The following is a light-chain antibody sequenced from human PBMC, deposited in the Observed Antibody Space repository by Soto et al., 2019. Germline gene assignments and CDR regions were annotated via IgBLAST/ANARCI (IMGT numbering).Light chain of an antibody. V-gene: IGKV1-5*01. J-gene: IGKJ1*01. CDR1: QSISNW. Sequence: DIQMTQSPSTLSASVGDRVTITCRASQSISNWVAWYQQKPGKAPKLLIFGASYLDSGVPSRFSGSGSGTEFTLTVSSLQPDDFAIYYCQEYNSNFPCTFGQGTKVEIK. CDR2: GAS. CDR3: QEYNSNFPCT.